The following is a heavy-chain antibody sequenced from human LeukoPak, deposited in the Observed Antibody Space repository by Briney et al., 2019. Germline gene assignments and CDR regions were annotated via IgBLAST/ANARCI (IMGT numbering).Heavy chain of an antibody. CDR1: GYTFISYG. CDR3: ARVAGYCSGGSCRTYYYYGMDV. CDR2: ISGYNGNT. Sequence: GASVKVSCKTSGYTFISYGISWVRQAPGQGLEWMGWISGYNGNTKYAQKLQGRVTMTTDTSTSTAYMELRSLRSDDTAVYYCARVAGYCSGGSCRTYYYYGMDVWGQGTTVTASS. V-gene: IGHV1-18*01. J-gene: IGHJ6*02. D-gene: IGHD2-15*01.